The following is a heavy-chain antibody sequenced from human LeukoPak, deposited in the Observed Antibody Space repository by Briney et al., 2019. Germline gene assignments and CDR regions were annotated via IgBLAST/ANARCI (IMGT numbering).Heavy chain of an antibody. V-gene: IGHV1-69*04. CDR3: ARDRPNSLYNWNGASEGGEVYYPPRVYYYYGMDV. J-gene: IGHJ6*02. Sequence: SVKVSCKASGGTFSSYAISWVRQAPGQGLEWMGRIIPILGIANYAQKFQGRVTITADKSTSTAYMELSSLRSEDTAVYYCARDRPNSLYNWNGASEGGEVYYPPRVYYYYGMDVWGQGTTVTVSS. CDR2: IIPILGIA. D-gene: IGHD1-20*01. CDR1: GGTFSSYA.